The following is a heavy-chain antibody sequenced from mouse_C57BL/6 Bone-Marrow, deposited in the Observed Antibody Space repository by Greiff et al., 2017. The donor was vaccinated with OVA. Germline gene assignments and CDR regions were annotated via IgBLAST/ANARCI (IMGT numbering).Heavy chain of an antibody. D-gene: IGHD2-3*01. V-gene: IGHV14-4*01. CDR2: IDPENGDT. Sequence: EVMLVESGAELVRPGASVKLSCTASGFNIKDDYMHWVKQRPEQGLEWIGWIDPENGDTEYASKFQGKATITADTSSNTAYLQLSSLTSEDTAVYYCTTIYDGYRYWYFDVWGTGTTVTVSS. CDR3: TTIYDGYRYWYFDV. CDR1: GFNIKDDY. J-gene: IGHJ1*03.